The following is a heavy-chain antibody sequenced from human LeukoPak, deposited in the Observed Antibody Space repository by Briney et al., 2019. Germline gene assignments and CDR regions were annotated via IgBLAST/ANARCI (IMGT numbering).Heavy chain of an antibody. CDR2: IKEDGSLK. V-gene: IGHV3-7*01. Sequence: GGSLRLSCAASGFAFINYGMSWVRQAPGKGPEWVANIKEDGSLKNYVDSVEGRFTVSRDNAKNTLYLQMNSLRLEDTAVYYCVRDWAPASMQAAPFDCWGQGTLVTVSS. CDR3: VRDWAPASMQAAPFDC. D-gene: IGHD2/OR15-2a*01. J-gene: IGHJ4*02. CDR1: GFAFINYG.